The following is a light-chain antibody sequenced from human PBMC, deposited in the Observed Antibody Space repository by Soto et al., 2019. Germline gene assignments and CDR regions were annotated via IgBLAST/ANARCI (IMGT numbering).Light chain of an antibody. CDR2: DAS. Sequence: DIQMTQSPSTLSASVGDRVSITCRASQSVSSWLAWYQQKPGKAPKLLIYDASSLETGVSIRFSGSGSGTEFTLTISSLQPDDFATYYCQQYNSYSRTFGQGTNVDIK. CDR1: QSVSSW. CDR3: QQYNSYSRT. J-gene: IGKJ1*01. V-gene: IGKV1-5*01.